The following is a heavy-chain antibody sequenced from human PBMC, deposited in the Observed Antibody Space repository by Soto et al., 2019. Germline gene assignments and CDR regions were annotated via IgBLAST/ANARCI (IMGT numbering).Heavy chain of an antibody. CDR2: INPSGGST. Sequence: ASVKVSCKASGGTFSSYTISWVRQAPGQGLEWMGIINPSGGSTSYAQKFQGRVTMTRDTSTSTVYMELSSLRSEDTAVYYCAREGQWGNWFDPWGQGTLVTVSS. D-gene: IGHD6-19*01. CDR3: AREGQWGNWFDP. CDR1: GGTFSSYT. J-gene: IGHJ5*02. V-gene: IGHV1-46*03.